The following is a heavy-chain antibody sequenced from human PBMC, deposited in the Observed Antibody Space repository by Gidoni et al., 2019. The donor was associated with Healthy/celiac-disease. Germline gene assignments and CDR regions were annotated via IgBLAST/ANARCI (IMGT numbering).Heavy chain of an antibody. CDR2: IKHSGST. CDR3: ARDRRDYGMDV. J-gene: IGHJ6*02. Sequence: QVQLQQWGAGLLKPSETLSLTCAVYGGSFSGYYWSWIRQPPGKGLEWIGEIKHSGSTNYNPSLKSRVTISVDTSKNQFSLKLSSVTAADTAVYYCARDRRDYGMDVWGQGTTVTVSS. CDR1: GGSFSGYY. V-gene: IGHV4-34*01.